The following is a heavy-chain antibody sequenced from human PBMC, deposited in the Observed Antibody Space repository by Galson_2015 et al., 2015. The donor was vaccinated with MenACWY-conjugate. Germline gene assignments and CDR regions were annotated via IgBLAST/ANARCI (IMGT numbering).Heavy chain of an antibody. CDR1: GFSFRSNV. CDR2: ISASGGST. D-gene: IGHD6-6*01. V-gene: IGHV3-23*01. Sequence: SLRLSCAASGFSFRSNVMSWVRQAPGKGLEWVSAISASGGSTYYPDYAKGRFTISRDNSKNTLFLEMNSLGGEDTALYYCVKERGSLSHNYYFYFMDVWGKGTTVTVS. CDR3: VKERGSLSHNYYFYFMDV. J-gene: IGHJ6*03.